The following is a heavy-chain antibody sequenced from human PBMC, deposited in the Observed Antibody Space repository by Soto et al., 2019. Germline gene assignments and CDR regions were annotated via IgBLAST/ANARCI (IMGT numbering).Heavy chain of an antibody. V-gene: IGHV3-64*01. D-gene: IGHD2-21*01. Sequence: GSLRLSCAASGFTFSSNAMHWFRQAPGKGLEYVSAITSSGFNTDYASSVKGRFTISRDNSKNTLYLQMGSLRAEDMAVYYCARRIPFGYGMDVWGQGTTVTVSS. CDR2: ITSSGFNT. CDR1: GFTFSSNA. J-gene: IGHJ6*02. CDR3: ARRIPFGYGMDV.